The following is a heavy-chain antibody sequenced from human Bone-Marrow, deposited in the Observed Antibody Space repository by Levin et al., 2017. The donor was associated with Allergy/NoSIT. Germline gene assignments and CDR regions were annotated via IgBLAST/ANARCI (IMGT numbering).Heavy chain of an antibody. CDR1: GFTFSSYA. J-gene: IGHJ4*02. D-gene: IGHD3-22*01. V-gene: IGHV3-30-3*01. CDR2: ISYDGSNK. CDR3: ARSDSSGYMEFDY. Sequence: PGGSLRLSCAASGFTFSSYAMHWVRQAPGKGLEWVAVISYDGSNKYYADSVKGRFTISRDNSKNTLYLQMNSLRAEDTAVYYCARSDSSGYMEFDYWGQGTLVTVSS.